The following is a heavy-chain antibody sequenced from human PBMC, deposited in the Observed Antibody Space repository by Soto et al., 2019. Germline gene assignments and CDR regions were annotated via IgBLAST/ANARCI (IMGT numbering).Heavy chain of an antibody. Sequence: QVQLVESGGGVVQPGRSLRLSCAASGFTFSSYAMHWVRQAPGKGLEWVAVISYDGSNKYYADSVKGRFTISRDNSKNTLYLQMNSLRAEDTAVYYCARAHSVVVTAIVPHYWGQGTLVTVSS. J-gene: IGHJ4*02. V-gene: IGHV3-30-3*01. D-gene: IGHD2-21*02. CDR1: GFTFSSYA. CDR3: ARAHSVVVTAIVPHY. CDR2: ISYDGSNK.